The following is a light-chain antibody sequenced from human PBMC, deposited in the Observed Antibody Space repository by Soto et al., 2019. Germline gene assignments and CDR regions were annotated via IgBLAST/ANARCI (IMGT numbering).Light chain of an antibody. CDR2: KAS. CDR3: QQYNSYSRT. CDR1: QSISSW. Sequence: RITQSPATLSASIGDRVTITCRASQSISSWLAWYQQKPGKAPKLLIYKASSLESGVPSRFSGSGSGTEFTLTISSLQPDGFATYYCQQYNSYSRTFGQGTKVDI. V-gene: IGKV1-5*03. J-gene: IGKJ1*01.